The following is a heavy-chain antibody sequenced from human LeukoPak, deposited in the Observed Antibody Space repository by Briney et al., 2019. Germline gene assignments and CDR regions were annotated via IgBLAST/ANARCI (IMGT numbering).Heavy chain of an antibody. J-gene: IGHJ6*02. V-gene: IGHV4-34*01. CDR1: GESFSGYY. CDR2: INHSVST. CDR3: ARGGLRHTYYYYGMDV. Sequence: SETLYLACAVYGESFSGYYWSWIRQPPGKGLEWIGEINHSVSTNYNPSLKSRVTMSVDTSKNQFSLKLSSVTAADTAVYYCARGGLRHTYYYYGMDVWGQGTTVTVSS. D-gene: IGHD4-17*01.